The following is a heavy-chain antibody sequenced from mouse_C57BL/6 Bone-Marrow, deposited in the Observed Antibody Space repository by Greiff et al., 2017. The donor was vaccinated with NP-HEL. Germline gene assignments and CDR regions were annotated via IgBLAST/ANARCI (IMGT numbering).Heavy chain of an antibody. CDR2: IYPGDGDT. V-gene: IGHV1-82*01. J-gene: IGHJ2*01. CDR1: GYAFSSSW. D-gene: IGHD4-1*01. CDR3: AILGRDY. Sequence: VKLMESGPELVKPGASVKISCKASGYAFSSSWMNWVKQRPGKGLEWIGRIYPGDGDTNYNGKFKGKATLTADKSSSTAYMQLSSLTSEDSAVYFCAILGRDYWGQGTTLTVSS.